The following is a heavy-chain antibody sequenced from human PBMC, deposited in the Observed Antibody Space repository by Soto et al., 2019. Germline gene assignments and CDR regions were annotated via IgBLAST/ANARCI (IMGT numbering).Heavy chain of an antibody. D-gene: IGHD3-22*01. CDR2: IWYDGSNK. Sequence: LRLSCAASGFTFSSYGMHWVRQAPGKGLEWVAVIWYDGSNKYYADSVKGRFTISRDNSKNTLYMQMNSLRAEDTAVYYGARLYYDSTGAGRYFDYWGQGTLVTVS. CDR1: GFTFSSYG. V-gene: IGHV3-33*01. CDR3: ARLYYDSTGAGRYFDY. J-gene: IGHJ4*02.